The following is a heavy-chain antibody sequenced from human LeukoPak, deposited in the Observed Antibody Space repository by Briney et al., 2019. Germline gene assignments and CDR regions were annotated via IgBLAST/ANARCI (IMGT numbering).Heavy chain of an antibody. J-gene: IGHJ4*02. D-gene: IGHD3-10*01. Sequence: GGSLRLSCAASGFTFSSYWMSWVRQAPGKGLEWVAVISYDGSNKYYADSVKGRFTISRDNSKNTLYLQMNSLRAEDTAVYYCARDFAMVRGVIHGWGQGTLVTVSS. CDR1: GFTFSSYW. CDR2: ISYDGSNK. V-gene: IGHV3-30*03. CDR3: ARDFAMVRGVIHG.